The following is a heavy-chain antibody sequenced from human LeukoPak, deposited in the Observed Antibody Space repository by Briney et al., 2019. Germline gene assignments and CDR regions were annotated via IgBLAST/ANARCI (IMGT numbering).Heavy chain of an antibody. Sequence: GASVKVSCKASGYTFTSYGISWVRQAPGQGLEWMGWISAYNGNTNYAQKLQGRVTMTTDTSTSTAYMELRSLRSDDTAVYYCARVGSMVRGVISISDWFDPWGQGTLVTVSS. V-gene: IGHV1-18*01. D-gene: IGHD3-10*01. J-gene: IGHJ5*02. CDR1: GYTFTSYG. CDR2: ISAYNGNT. CDR3: ARVGSMVRGVISISDWFDP.